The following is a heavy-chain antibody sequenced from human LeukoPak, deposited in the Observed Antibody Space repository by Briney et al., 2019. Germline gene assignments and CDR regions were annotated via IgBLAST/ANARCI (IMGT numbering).Heavy chain of an antibody. J-gene: IGHJ4*02. CDR1: GGSMSTYY. CDR3: ASGSHYFDY. D-gene: IGHD1-26*01. Sequence: SETLSLTCTVSGGSMSTYYWTWIRQPPGKGLEWIGFIYYTGSTNYNPSLKSRVTISVDTSKNQFSLKLSSVTAADTAVYYCASGSHYFDYWGQGTLVTVSS. CDR2: IYYTGST. V-gene: IGHV4-59*01.